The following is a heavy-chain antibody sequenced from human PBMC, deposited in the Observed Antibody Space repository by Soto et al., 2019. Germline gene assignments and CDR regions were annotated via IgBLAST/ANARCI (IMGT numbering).Heavy chain of an antibody. V-gene: IGHV2-5*02. J-gene: IGHJ5*02. CDR1: GFSLYTSGVG. CDR2: IYWDDDK. Sequence: QITLKESGPTLVKPTQTLTLTCTFSGFSLYTSGVGVGWVRQPPGKALEWLALIYWDDDKRYSPSLKSRLTXTRXTSKNQVVLTMTNMDPVDTATYYCARSRAGNWFDPWGQGTLVTVSS. D-gene: IGHD3-10*01. CDR3: ARSRAGNWFDP.